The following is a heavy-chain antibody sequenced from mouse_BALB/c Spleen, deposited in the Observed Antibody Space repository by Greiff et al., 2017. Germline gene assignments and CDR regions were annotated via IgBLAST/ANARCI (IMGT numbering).Heavy chain of an antibody. Sequence: QVQLQQSGAELAKPGASVKMSCKASGYTFTSYWMHWVKQRPGQGLEWIGYINPSTGYTEYNQKFKDKATLTADKSSSTAYMQLSSLTSEDSAVYYCARGDYSGTLDDWGQGTTLTVSS. CDR2: INPSTGYT. D-gene: IGHD1-1*02. V-gene: IGHV1-7*01. CDR3: ARGDYSGTLDD. CDR1: GYTFTSYW. J-gene: IGHJ2*01.